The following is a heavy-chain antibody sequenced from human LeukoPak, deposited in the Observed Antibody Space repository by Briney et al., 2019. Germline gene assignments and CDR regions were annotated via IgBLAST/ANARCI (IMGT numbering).Heavy chain of an antibody. V-gene: IGHV4-4*07. CDR3: SRERGFWSGYFRPRYFDY. CDR2: IHSSGTH. J-gene: IGHJ4*02. Sequence: SETLSLTCTVSGGSISSYYWSWIRQPAGKGLEWIGRIHSSGTHSYNPSLKSRGSISVETSKNQCSLKLSSLTAADTAVYFCSRERGFWSGYFRPRYFDYWGQGTLVTV. CDR1: GGSISSYY. D-gene: IGHD3-3*01.